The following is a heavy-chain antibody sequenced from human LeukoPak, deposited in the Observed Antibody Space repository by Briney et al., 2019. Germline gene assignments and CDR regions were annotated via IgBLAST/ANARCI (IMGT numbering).Heavy chain of an antibody. J-gene: IGHJ6*03. CDR2: MNPNSGNT. Sequence: ASVKVSCKASGYTFTSYDINWVRQATGQGLEWMGWMNPNSGNTGYAQKFQGRVTITRNTSISTAYMELSSLRSEDTAVYYCARGPSGSRYYYMDVWGKGTTVTVSS. CDR3: ARGPSGSRYYYMDV. V-gene: IGHV1-8*03. CDR1: GYTFTSYD.